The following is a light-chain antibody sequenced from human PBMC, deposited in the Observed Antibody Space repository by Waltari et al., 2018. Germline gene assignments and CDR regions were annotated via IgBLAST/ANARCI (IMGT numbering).Light chain of an antibody. CDR1: QTISYN. J-gene: IGKJ2*01. CDR3: QHYHQWPPYT. Sequence: EIVLTQSPSTLSVSPGERAILSCRASQTISYNLAWYQQRPGQPTRLLIYGASARAAAIPVRFSGSGSGTEFTLTISGLQSEDFAVYYCQHYHQWPPYTFGQGTKVE. CDR2: GAS. V-gene: IGKV3-15*01.